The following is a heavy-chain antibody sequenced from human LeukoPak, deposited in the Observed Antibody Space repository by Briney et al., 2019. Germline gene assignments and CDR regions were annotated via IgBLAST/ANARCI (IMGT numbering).Heavy chain of an antibody. CDR3: ARDPYCGGGSCYSNYFDY. V-gene: IGHV3-11*06. D-gene: IGHD2-15*01. Sequence: GGSLRLSCAVSGFTFSDYWMTWIRQAPGKGLEWISYISSSSSYTNYADSVKGRFTTSRDNAKNSLYLQMNTLRAEDTAVYYCARDPYCGGGSCYSNYFDYWGQGTLVTVSS. CDR1: GFTFSDYW. CDR2: ISSSSSYT. J-gene: IGHJ4*02.